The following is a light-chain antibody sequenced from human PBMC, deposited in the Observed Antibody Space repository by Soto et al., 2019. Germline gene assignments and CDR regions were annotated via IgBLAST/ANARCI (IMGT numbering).Light chain of an antibody. Sequence: DIQITQSPSTLSASVGDRVTITSTSTQSISSWLAWYQQKPGKAPKLLIYDASSLESGVPSRFSGSGSGTEFTLTISSLQPDDFATYYCQQYNSYSPYNFGQGTK. CDR2: DAS. V-gene: IGKV1-5*01. J-gene: IGKJ2*01. CDR1: QSISSW. CDR3: QQYNSYSPYN.